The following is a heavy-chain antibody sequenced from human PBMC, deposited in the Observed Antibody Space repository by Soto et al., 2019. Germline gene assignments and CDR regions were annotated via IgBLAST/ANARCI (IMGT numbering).Heavy chain of an antibody. J-gene: IGHJ5*01. CDR3: VKHSGWFNT. CDR2: IDGSGGIT. D-gene: IGHD3-10*01. Sequence: QLLQSGGGLVQPGGSLTLSCAASGFTFGTSDMSWVRQAPGEGLEWVSTIDGSGGITYYADSVKGRFTISRDNSRNTVCLRLNILRGEDTALYYWVKHSGWFNTWGHGALVTVSS. V-gene: IGHV3-23*01. CDR1: GFTFGTSD.